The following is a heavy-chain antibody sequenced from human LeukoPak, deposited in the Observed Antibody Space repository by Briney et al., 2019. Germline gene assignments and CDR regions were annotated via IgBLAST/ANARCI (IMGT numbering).Heavy chain of an antibody. D-gene: IGHD3-3*01. CDR3: ARVTIFGVVGNYYCYYMDV. V-gene: IGHV3-7*01. J-gene: IGHJ6*03. CDR2: IKQDGSEK. CDR1: GFTFSSYW. Sequence: PGGSLRLSCAASGFTFSSYWMSWVRQAPGKGLEWVANIKQDGSEKYYVDSVKGRFTISRDNAKNSLYLQMNSLRAEDTAVYYCARVTIFGVVGNYYCYYMDVWGKGTTVTVSS.